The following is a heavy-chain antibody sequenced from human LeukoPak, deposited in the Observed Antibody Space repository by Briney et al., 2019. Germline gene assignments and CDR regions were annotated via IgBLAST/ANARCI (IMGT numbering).Heavy chain of an antibody. CDR3: ARVGSITMVRGVIAAFDI. CDR2: INPNSGGT. V-gene: IGHV1-2*02. D-gene: IGHD3-10*01. J-gene: IGHJ3*02. CDR1: GCTFTGYY. Sequence: ASVKVSCKASGCTFTGYYMHWVRQAPGQGLEWMGWINPNSGGTNYAQKFQGRVTMTRDTSISTAYMELSRLRSDDTAVYYCARVGSITMVRGVIAAFDIWGQGTMVTVSS.